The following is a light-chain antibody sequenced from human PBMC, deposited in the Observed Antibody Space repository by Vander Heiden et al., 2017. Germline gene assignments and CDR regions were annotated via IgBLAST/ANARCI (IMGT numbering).Light chain of an antibody. CDR1: QSINSC. Sequence: DIQQTLTPSTLSACVGDRVTISGRASQSINSCLAWYQQKPGKAPKRLIYKASSLESGVPSRVSGSGSGTDFTLTISSLQADDVATYYCQHYNSYSSTFGQGTKVEIK. V-gene: IGKV1-5*03. CDR3: QHYNSYSST. J-gene: IGKJ1*01. CDR2: KAS.